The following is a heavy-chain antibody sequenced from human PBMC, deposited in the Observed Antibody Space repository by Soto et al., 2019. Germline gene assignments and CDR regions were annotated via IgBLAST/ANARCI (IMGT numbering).Heavy chain of an antibody. D-gene: IGHD3-3*01. J-gene: IGHJ6*02. V-gene: IGHV1-3*05. Sequence: QVQLVQSWAEEKKPGASVKVSCKASGYTFTSYAMHWVRQAPGQRLEWMGWINAGNGNTKYSQKFQGRVTITRDTYASPAYTELSSLRSAETAVYDCARGYDFWGGMDVSGQGTTVTVSS. CDR3: ARGYDFWGGMDV. CDR1: GYTFTSYA. CDR2: INAGNGNT.